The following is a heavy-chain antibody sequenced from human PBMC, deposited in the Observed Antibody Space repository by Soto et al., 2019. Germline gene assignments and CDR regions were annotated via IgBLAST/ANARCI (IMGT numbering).Heavy chain of an antibody. D-gene: IGHD1-20*01. Sequence: ASVKVSCKASGYTFTTYGIAWVRQAPGQGLEWMGWISAYNGNTNYAQKLQGRVTLTTDTSTSTAYMELRSLRSDDTAMYYCARDINWNQDYWGRGTLVTVSS. CDR1: GYTFTTYG. CDR3: ARDINWNQDY. V-gene: IGHV1-18*01. J-gene: IGHJ4*02. CDR2: ISAYNGNT.